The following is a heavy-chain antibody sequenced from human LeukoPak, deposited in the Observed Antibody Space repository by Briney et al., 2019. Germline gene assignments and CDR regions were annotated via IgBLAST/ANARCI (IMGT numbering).Heavy chain of an antibody. CDR2: ISYDGSNK. CDR1: GFTFSSYG. CDR3: AKDTRKPAAMFDY. V-gene: IGHV3-30*18. Sequence: GGSLRLSCAASGFTFSSYGMHWVRQATGKGLEWLAVISYDGSNKYYADSVKGRFTISRDNSKNTLYLQMNSLRAEDTAVYYCAKDTRKPAAMFDYWGQGTLVTVSS. D-gene: IGHD2-2*01. J-gene: IGHJ4*02.